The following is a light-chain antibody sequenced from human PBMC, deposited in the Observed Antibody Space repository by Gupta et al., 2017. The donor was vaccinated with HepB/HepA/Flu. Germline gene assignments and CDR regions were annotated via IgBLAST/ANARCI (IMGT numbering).Light chain of an antibody. J-gene: IGLJ2*01. CDR3: SSYAGSNNLV. Sequence: QSALTQPPSASGSPGQSVTISCTGTSSDVGAYNYVTWYQQHPGKAPKLMIYEVNKRTAGGPGRFSASKSGNTASLTVSAPQAEEAADYYYSSYAGSNNLVFGGGTKLTVL. CDR1: SSDVGAYNY. CDR2: EVN. V-gene: IGLV2-8*01.